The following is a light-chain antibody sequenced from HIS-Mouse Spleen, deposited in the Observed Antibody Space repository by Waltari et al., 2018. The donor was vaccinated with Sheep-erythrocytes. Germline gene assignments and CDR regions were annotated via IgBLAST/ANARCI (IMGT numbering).Light chain of an antibody. Sequence: QSALTQPRSVSGSPGQSVTISCTGTSSDVGGYNYVSWYQQHPGKAPKLMIYDVSKWPSGVPHRFSGSKSGNTASLTISGLQAEDEADYYCCSYAGSYNHVFATGTKVTVL. CDR2: DVS. J-gene: IGLJ1*01. CDR1: SSDVGGYNY. V-gene: IGLV2-11*01. CDR3: CSYAGSYNHV.